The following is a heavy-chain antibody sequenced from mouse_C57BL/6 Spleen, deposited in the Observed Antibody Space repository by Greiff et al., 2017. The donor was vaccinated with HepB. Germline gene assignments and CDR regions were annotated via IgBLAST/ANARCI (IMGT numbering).Heavy chain of an antibody. CDR3: ARSGIYFDY. CDR1: GYTFTDYY. D-gene: IGHD4-1*01. J-gene: IGHJ2*01. V-gene: IGHV1-22*01. CDR2: INPKNGDT. Sequence: EVQLKESGPGLVQPGASVKMSCKASGYTFTDYYMHWVKQSPGKSLEWIGDINPKNGDTSYNQKFKGKDTLTVNKSASTAYMELRSLTSEDAAVYYCARSGIYFDYWGQGTTLTVSS.